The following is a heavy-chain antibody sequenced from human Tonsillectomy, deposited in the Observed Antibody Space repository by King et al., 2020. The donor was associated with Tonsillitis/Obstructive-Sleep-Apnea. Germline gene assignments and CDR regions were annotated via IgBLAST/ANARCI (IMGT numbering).Heavy chain of an antibody. CDR2: ISGSGGST. D-gene: IGHD4-17*01. J-gene: IGHJ4*02. V-gene: IGHV3-23*04. CDR1: GFTFSSYA. CDR3: AKDLXEXTTVTTRFDX. Sequence: QLVQSGGGLVQPGGSLRLSCAASGFTFSSYAMSWVRQAPGKGLEWVSAISGSGGSTYYADSVKGRFTISRDNSKNTLYLQMNSLRAEDTAVYYCAKDLXEXTTVTTRFDXWGXGTLVTVSS.